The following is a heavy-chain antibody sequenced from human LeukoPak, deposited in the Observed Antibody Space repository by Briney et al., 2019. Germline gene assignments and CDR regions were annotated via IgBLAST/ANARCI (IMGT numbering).Heavy chain of an antibody. D-gene: IGHD3-10*01. CDR3: VRDSEGCLDY. J-gene: IGHJ4*02. Sequence: GGSLRLSCAASGFTFGTFDMSWVRQAPGKGLEWVSTLACLDASCTEYYADSVKGRFSISRDNSKSTLSLQMNSLRVEDTAIYYCVRDSEGCLDYWGQGTLVTVSS. CDR1: GFTFGTFD. V-gene: IGHV3-23*01. CDR2: LACLDASCTE.